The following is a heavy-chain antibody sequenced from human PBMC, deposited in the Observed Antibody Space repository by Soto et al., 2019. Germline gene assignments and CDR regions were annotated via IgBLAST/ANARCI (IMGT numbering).Heavy chain of an antibody. CDR3: VRSSIEPRIFMYPFDY. V-gene: IGHV4-59*08. Sequence: PSETLSLTCTVSGGSITSYDWSWIRQPPGRGLEWIGYISNSESTKYNPSLKSRVTMSVDASKNQFSLRLNSVTAADTAVYFCVRSSIEPRIFMYPFDYWGLGTLVTVSS. D-gene: IGHD6-6*01. CDR1: GGSITSYD. CDR2: ISNSEST. J-gene: IGHJ4*02.